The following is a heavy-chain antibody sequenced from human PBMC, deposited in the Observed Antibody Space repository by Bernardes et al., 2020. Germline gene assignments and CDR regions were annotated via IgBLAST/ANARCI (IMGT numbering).Heavy chain of an antibody. CDR3: ARDLGATISNWFDP. Sequence: ASMKVSCKASGYTFTSYGISWVRQAPGQGLEWMGWISAYNGNTNYAQKLQGRVTMTTDTSTSTAYMELRSLRSDDTAVYYCARDLGATISNWFDPWGQGTLVTVSS. CDR2: ISAYNGNT. D-gene: IGHD1-26*01. CDR1: GYTFTSYG. V-gene: IGHV1-18*01. J-gene: IGHJ5*02.